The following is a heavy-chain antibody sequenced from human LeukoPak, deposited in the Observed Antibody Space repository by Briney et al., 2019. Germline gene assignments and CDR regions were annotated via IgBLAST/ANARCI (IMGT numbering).Heavy chain of an antibody. Sequence: GGSLRLSCAASGSTFSSYSMNWVRQAPGKGLEWVSYISSSSTIYYADSVKGRFTISRDKAKNSLYLQMNSLRAEDTAVYYCAREYCSSTSCLYDYWGQGTLVTVSS. CDR1: GSTFSSYS. CDR3: AREYCSSTSCLYDY. J-gene: IGHJ4*02. CDR2: ISSSSTI. D-gene: IGHD2-2*01. V-gene: IGHV3-48*01.